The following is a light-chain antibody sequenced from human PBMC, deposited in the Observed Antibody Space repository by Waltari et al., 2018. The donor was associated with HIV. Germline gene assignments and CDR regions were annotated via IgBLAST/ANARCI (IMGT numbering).Light chain of an antibody. CDR1: SGHSNYA. J-gene: IGLJ2*01. CDR2: INDDGSH. Sequence: QLVLTQSPSASASLGASVKRTCTLSSGHSNYAIAWHRQRPEKGPRYVMKINDDGSHAKGDGIPDRFSGSSSGAERYLTISSLQAEDEADYYCQTWASGVVVFGGGTKLTVL. V-gene: IGLV4-69*01. CDR3: QTWASGVVV.